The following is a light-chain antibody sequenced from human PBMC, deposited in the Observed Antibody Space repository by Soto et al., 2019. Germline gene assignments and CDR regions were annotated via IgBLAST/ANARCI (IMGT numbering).Light chain of an antibody. V-gene: IGLV2-14*01. CDR3: SSYTTSGTPV. CDR2: EVS. Sequence: QSALTQPASVSGSPGQSITISCTGTSSDVGGYNYLSWYQQNPGKAPKVMIYEVSNRPSGVSNRFSVSKSGNTASLTISGLKAEDEADYYCSSYTTSGTPVFGGGTKLTVL. CDR1: SSDVGGYNY. J-gene: IGLJ3*02.